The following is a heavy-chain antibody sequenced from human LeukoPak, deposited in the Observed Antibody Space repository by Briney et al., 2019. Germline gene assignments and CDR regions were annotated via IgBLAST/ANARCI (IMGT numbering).Heavy chain of an antibody. V-gene: IGHV3-23*01. J-gene: IGHJ4*02. D-gene: IGHD3-3*01. CDR2: ISGSGGST. CDR3: AKDHGYDFWSGYYFDY. CDR1: GFTFSSYA. Sequence: GSLRLSCAASGFTFSSYAMSWVRQAPGKGLEWVSAISGSGGSTYYADSVKGRFTISRDNSKNTLYLQMNSLRAEDTAVYYCAKDHGYDFWSGYYFDYWGQGALVTVSS.